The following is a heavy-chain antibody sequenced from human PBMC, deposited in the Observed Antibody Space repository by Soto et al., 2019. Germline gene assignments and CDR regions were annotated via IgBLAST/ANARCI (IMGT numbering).Heavy chain of an antibody. Sequence: GESLKISCKGSGYSFTSYWIGWVRQMPGKGLEWMGIIYPGDSDTRYSPSFQGQVTISADKSISTAYLQWSSLKASDTAMYYCARIVAAAGTDYYYYMDVWGKGTTVTVSS. CDR3: ARIVAAAGTDYYYYMDV. D-gene: IGHD6-13*01. CDR1: GYSFTSYW. CDR2: IYPGDSDT. V-gene: IGHV5-51*01. J-gene: IGHJ6*03.